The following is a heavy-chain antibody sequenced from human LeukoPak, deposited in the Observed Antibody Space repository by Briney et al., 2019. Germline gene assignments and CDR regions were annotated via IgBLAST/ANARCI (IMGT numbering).Heavy chain of an antibody. CDR3: VVGRNYFDY. D-gene: IGHD1-26*01. CDR1: GFTFSSYG. CDR2: ISYDGSNK. Sequence: GGSLSLSCAASGFTFSSYGMHWVRQAPGKGLEWVAVISYDGSNKYYADSVKGRFTISRDNSKNTLYLQMNSLRAEDTAVYYCVVGRNYFDYWGQGTLVTVSS. J-gene: IGHJ4*02. V-gene: IGHV3-30*03.